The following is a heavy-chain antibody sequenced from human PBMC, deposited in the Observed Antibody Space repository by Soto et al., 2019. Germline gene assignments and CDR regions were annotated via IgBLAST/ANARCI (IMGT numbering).Heavy chain of an antibody. CDR1: GFTFNNYA. J-gene: IGHJ1*01. CDR2: ISGSGGST. V-gene: IGHV3-23*01. CDR3: AKTHVGDYGYSAY. Sequence: EVQLLESGGGLVQPGGSLRLSCAASGFTFNNYAMSWVRQAPGKGLEWVSGISGSGGSTYYADSVKGRFTISRDNSKHTLYLQMNSLRAEDTAVYYCAKTHVGDYGYSAYWGQGTLVTVSS. D-gene: IGHD4-17*01.